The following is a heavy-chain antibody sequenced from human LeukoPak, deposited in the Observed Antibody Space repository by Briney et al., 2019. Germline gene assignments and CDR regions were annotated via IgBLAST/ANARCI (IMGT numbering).Heavy chain of an antibody. D-gene: IGHD3-22*01. J-gene: IGHJ4*02. CDR2: ISGSGDST. CDR1: GFTFSSYA. Sequence: TGGSLRLSCAASGFTFSSYAMSWVRQAPGKGLEWVSSISGSGDSTYYADSVKGRFTISRDNSKNTLYLQLNSLRAEDTAVYYCAKDMYDYDASGFQADYWGQGTLVSVSS. CDR3: AKDMYDYDASGFQADY. V-gene: IGHV3-23*01.